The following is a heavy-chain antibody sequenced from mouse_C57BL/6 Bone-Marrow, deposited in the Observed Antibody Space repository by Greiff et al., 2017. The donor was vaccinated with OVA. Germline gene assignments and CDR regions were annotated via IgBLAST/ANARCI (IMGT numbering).Heavy chain of an antibody. CDR1: GYTFTDYE. J-gene: IGHJ3*01. D-gene: IGHD2-5*01. Sequence: QVQLQQSGAELVRPGASVTLSCKASGYTFTDYEMHWVKQTPVHGLEWIGAIDPETGGTAYNQKFKGKAILTADKSSSTAYMELRSLTSEDAAVYYCTSSYYRNLFAYWGQGTLVTVSA. CDR2: IDPETGGT. V-gene: IGHV1-15*01. CDR3: TSSYYRNLFAY.